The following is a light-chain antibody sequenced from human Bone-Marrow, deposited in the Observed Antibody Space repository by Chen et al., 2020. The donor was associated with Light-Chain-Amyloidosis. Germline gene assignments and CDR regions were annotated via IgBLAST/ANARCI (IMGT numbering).Light chain of an antibody. V-gene: IGKV1-5*03. CDR3: QQYNTDFRT. CDR2: RAS. J-gene: IGKJ1*01. Sequence: DIQMTQSPSTLSASRGDSVTITCRASQSISIYLAWYQQKPGTAPNLLIYRASNLQTGVPSRFSGRGSGTEFTLTISGLLPDDFATYYCQQYNTDFRTFRQGTTVEIK. CDR1: QSISIY.